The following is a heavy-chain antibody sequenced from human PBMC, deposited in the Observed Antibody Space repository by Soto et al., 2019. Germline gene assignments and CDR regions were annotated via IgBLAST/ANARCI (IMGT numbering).Heavy chain of an antibody. V-gene: IGHV1-46*03. Sequence: QVQLVQSGAEVKKPGASVKVSCKASGYTFTSYYMHWVRQAPGQGLEWMGIINPSGGSTSYARKFQGRVTMARDTSTSTVYMELSSLRSEDTAVYYCARDPYGDYVFFDYWGQGTLVTVSS. CDR1: GYTFTSYY. CDR2: INPSGGST. CDR3: ARDPYGDYVFFDY. D-gene: IGHD4-17*01. J-gene: IGHJ4*02.